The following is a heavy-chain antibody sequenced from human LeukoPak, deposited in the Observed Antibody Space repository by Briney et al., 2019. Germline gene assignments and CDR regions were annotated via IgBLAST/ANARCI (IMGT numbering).Heavy chain of an antibody. CDR2: INHSGST. J-gene: IGHJ4*02. D-gene: IGHD3-22*01. V-gene: IGHV4-34*01. CDR1: GGSFSGYY. CDR3: ARGIYYDSSGPDY. Sequence: KPSETLSLTCAVYGGSFSGYYWSWIRQPPGKGLEWIGEINHSGSTNYNPSLKSRVTISADTSKNQFSLKLSSVTAEDTAVYYCARGIYYDSSGPDYWGQGTLVTVSS.